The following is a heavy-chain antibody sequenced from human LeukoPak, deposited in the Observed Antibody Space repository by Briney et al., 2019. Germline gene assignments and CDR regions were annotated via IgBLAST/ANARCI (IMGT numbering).Heavy chain of an antibody. Sequence: PGGSLRLSCAASGFTFTNYAMSWVGQAPGKGLEGVSAITGSGGSTYYADSVKGRFTISRDNSKNTLYLQMNSLRAEDTAIYYCASRYCSGGSCYNRYYFDYWGQGTLVTVSS. D-gene: IGHD2-15*01. CDR1: GFTFTNYA. V-gene: IGHV3-23*01. CDR2: ITGSGGST. CDR3: ASRYCSGGSCYNRYYFDY. J-gene: IGHJ4*02.